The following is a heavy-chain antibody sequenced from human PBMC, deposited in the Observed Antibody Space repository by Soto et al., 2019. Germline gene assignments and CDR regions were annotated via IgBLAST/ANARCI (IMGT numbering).Heavy chain of an antibody. D-gene: IGHD2-15*01. J-gene: IGHJ4*02. Sequence: GGSLRLSCSTSGFTFSVYKMHWVRQAPGKGLEYVSGISNQGDTTYYADSVKGRFTISRDNSKNTLYFQMSGLRPEDTAVYYCAAAKLLPFEYWGRGTQVTVSS. CDR3: AAAKLLPFEY. CDR2: ISNQGDTT. CDR1: GFTFSVYK. V-gene: IGHV3-64D*06.